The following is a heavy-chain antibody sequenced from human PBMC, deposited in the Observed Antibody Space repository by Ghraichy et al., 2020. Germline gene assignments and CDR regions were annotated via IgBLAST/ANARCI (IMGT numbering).Heavy chain of an antibody. CDR1: GFTFSSYA. D-gene: IGHD3-9*01. CDR2: ISGSGGST. Sequence: GGSLRLSCAASGFTFSSYAMSWVRQATGKGLEWVSAISGSGGSTYYADSVKGRFTISRDNSKNTLYLQMNSLRAEDTAVYYCAKEGYHYDILTGVRAWGQGTLVTVSS. CDR3: AKEGYHYDILTGVRA. V-gene: IGHV3-23*01. J-gene: IGHJ5*02.